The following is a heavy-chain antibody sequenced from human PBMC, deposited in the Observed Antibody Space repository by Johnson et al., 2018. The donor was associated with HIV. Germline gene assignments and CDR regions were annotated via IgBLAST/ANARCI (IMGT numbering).Heavy chain of an antibody. J-gene: IGHJ3*02. D-gene: IGHD6-13*01. CDR2: ISYDGSNK. V-gene: IGHV3-30-3*01. Sequence: QVQLVESGGGLVQPGGSLRLSCAASGFTFDNYAMSWVRQAPGKGLEWVAVISYDGSNKYYADSVKGRFTISRDNSKNTLYLQMNSLRAEDTAGYYCARDWGFDDSSWPMEMGGAVDIWGQGTMVTVSS. CDR1: GFTFDNYA. CDR3: ARDWGFDDSSWPMEMGGAVDI.